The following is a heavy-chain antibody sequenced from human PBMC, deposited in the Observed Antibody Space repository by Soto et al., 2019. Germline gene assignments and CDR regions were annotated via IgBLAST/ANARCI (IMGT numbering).Heavy chain of an antibody. J-gene: IGHJ6*02. D-gene: IGHD3-10*01. CDR3: ARLGSYYGSGRNGMDV. CDR2: INHSGST. CDR1: GGSFSGYY. V-gene: IGHV4-34*01. Sequence: PSETLSLTCAVYGGSFSGYYWSWIRQPPGKGLEWIGEINHSGSTNYNPSLKSRVTISVDTSKNQFSLKLSSVTAADTAVYYCARLGSYYGSGRNGMDVWGQGTTVT.